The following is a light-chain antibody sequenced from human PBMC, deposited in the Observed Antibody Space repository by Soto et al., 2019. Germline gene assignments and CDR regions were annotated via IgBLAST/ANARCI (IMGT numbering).Light chain of an antibody. CDR1: QSVSSSY. CDR3: QQDGSSPYT. Sequence: EIVLTQSPGTLSLSPGETGTLSCRASQSVSSSYLAWYQQKPGQAPRLLIYGASSRATGIPDRFSGSGSGTDFTLTISRLEPEDFAVYYCQQDGSSPYTFGQGTKLEIK. J-gene: IGKJ2*01. CDR2: GAS. V-gene: IGKV3-20*01.